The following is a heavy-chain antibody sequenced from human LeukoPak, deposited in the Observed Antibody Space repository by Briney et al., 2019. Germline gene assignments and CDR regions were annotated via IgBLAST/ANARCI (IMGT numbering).Heavy chain of an antibody. CDR2: INTQNGNT. CDR1: GHTFNTYG. J-gene: IGHJ5*02. CDR3: ARKTIGYHWFDP. D-gene: IGHD5-12*01. V-gene: IGHV1-18*01. Sequence: GASVKVSCKASGHTFNTYGISWVRQAPGQGPEWMGWINTQNGNTNYAQKLQGRVTMTKDTSTSTAYMELRSLTSDDTAVYYCARKTIGYHWFDPWGQGTLVTVSS.